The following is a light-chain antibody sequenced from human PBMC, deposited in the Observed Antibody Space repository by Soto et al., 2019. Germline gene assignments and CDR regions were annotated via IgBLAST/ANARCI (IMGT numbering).Light chain of an antibody. CDR1: RNYNL. CDR3: SSYSSVTTLWV. Sequence: QSVLTQPASVSGSPGQSITISCTGTRNYNLVSWFQLHPGEAPKLIIYEVSNRPSGVSNRFSGSKSGNTASLTVSGLQAEDEADYYCSSYSSVTTLWVFGGGTKVTVL. V-gene: IGLV2-14*02. J-gene: IGLJ3*02. CDR2: EVS.